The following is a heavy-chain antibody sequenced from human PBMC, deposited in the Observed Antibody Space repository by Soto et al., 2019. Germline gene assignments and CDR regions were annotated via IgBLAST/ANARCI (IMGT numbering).Heavy chain of an antibody. J-gene: IGHJ6*02. V-gene: IGHV1-3*01. D-gene: IGHD3-10*01. CDR3: ARAVARGVKTIYYYCGMDV. Sequence: ASVKVSCRASGYTFSNFAMHWVLQAPGQRPEWMGWINPGNGKTEYSQRFQGRVTITRDTSASTAYMELSSLRSEDTAVYYCARAVARGVKTIYYYCGMDVWGQGTTVTVS. CDR2: INPGNGKT. CDR1: GYTFSNFA.